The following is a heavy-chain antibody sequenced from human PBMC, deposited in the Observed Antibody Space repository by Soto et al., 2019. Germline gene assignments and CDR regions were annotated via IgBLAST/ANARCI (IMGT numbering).Heavy chain of an antibody. Sequence: QVQLQESGPGLVKPSETLSLTCTVSGGSISSYYWSWIRQPPGKGLEWIGYIYYSGSTNYNPSLKRRVTTPVDTSKNRFSLKLSSVTAEDTAVYYCARGYCTNGVCYMAWFDPWGQGTLVTVSS. CDR3: ARGYCTNGVCYMAWFDP. CDR1: GGSISSYY. CDR2: IYYSGST. V-gene: IGHV4-59*01. D-gene: IGHD2-8*01. J-gene: IGHJ5*02.